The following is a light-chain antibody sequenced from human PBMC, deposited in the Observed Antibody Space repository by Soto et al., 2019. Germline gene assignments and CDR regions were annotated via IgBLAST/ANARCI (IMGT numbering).Light chain of an antibody. CDR1: QSVSSK. CDR2: GAS. J-gene: IGKJ5*01. CDR3: QQYSSSPS. V-gene: IGKV3D-15*01. Sequence: ETVMTQCPPTLSVYPGERATLSFWASQSVSSKLAWYQQKPGQAPRLLIYGASTRATGIPARFSGSGSGTEFTLTIGSLQSEDFAVYYCQQYSSSPSFGQGTLLEIK.